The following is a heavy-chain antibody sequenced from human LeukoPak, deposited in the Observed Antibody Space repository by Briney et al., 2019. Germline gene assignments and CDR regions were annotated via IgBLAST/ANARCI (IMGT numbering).Heavy chain of an antibody. CDR3: ARAREQLIDY. Sequence: SQTLSLTCAISGDSVSSNNAVWNWIRQSPSRGLEWLGRTYYRSKWYNDCAVSVKSRITINPDTSKNQFSLQLNSVTPEDTAVHYCARAREQLIDYWGQGTLVTVSS. CDR1: GDSVSSNNAV. D-gene: IGHD5-18*01. V-gene: IGHV6-1*01. J-gene: IGHJ4*02. CDR2: TYYRSKWYN.